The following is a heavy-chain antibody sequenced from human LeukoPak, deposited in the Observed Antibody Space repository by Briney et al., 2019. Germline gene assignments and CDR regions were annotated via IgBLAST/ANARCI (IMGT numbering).Heavy chain of an antibody. V-gene: IGHV4-31*03. J-gene: IGHJ6*02. CDR1: GGSISSGVYY. CDR2: IYYSGGT. CDR3: ARVPLGYYYDSSGYFYGMDV. D-gene: IGHD3-22*01. Sequence: SETLSLTCTVSGGSISSGVYYWSWIRQHPGKGLEWIGYIYYSGGTYYNPSLKSRVTISVDTSKNQFSLKLSSVTAADTAVYYCARVPLGYYYDSSGYFYGMDVWGQGTTVTVSS.